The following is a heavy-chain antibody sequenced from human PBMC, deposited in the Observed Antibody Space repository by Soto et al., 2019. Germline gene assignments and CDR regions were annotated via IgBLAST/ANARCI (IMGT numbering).Heavy chain of an antibody. D-gene: IGHD3-3*01. J-gene: IGHJ6*02. CDR2: ISYDGSNK. V-gene: IGHV3-30*18. Sequence: PGGSLRLSCAASGFTFSSYGMHWVRQAPGKGLEWVAVISYDGSNKYYADSVKGRFTISRDNSKNTLYLQMNSLRAEDTAVYYCAKEGTVLRFLEWLPYHLGMDVWGQGTTVTVSS. CDR3: AKEGTVLRFLEWLPYHLGMDV. CDR1: GFTFSSYG.